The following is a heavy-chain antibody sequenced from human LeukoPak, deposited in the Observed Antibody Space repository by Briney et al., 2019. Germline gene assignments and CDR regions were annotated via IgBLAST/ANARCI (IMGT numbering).Heavy chain of an antibody. Sequence: GGSLRLSCVASGFTFSSYGMSWVRQAPGKGLECVSAITDSGDNTYYADSVKGRFTISRDNSKNTLFLQMNSLRAEDTAVYYCASRSSDRAFDNRGQGALVTVSS. CDR3: ASRSSDRAFDN. J-gene: IGHJ4*02. CDR1: GFTFSSYG. V-gene: IGHV3-23*01. CDR2: ITDSGDNT.